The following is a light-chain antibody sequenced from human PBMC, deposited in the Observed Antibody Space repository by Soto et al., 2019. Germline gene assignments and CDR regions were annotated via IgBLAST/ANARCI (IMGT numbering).Light chain of an antibody. CDR3: QQYGSLYT. V-gene: IGKV3-20*01. Sequence: EIVLTQSPGTLSLSPGERATLSCRASQSVSSSYLAWYQQTPGQARRLLIYGASSRATGIPDGFSGSGSGTDFTLTVSRLEPEDFAVYYCQQYGSLYTFGQGTKLEIK. CDR1: QSVSSSY. CDR2: GAS. J-gene: IGKJ2*01.